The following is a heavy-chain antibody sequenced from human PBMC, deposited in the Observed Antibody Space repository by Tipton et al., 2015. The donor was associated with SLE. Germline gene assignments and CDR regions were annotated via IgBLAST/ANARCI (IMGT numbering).Heavy chain of an antibody. V-gene: IGHV4-4*08. CDR2: IYTSGST. CDR1: GGSISSYY. D-gene: IGHD6-13*01. J-gene: IGHJ3*02. CDR3: AREIIAAAGRGAFDI. Sequence: TLSLTCTVSGGSISSYYWSWIRQPPGKGLEWIGYIYTSGSTNYNPSLKSRVTISVDTSKNQFSLKLSSVTAADTAVYFCAREIIAAAGRGAFDIWGQGTLDT.